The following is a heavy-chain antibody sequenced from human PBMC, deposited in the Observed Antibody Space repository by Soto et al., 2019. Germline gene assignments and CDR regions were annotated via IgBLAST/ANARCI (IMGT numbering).Heavy chain of an antibody. CDR1: GGSISSGDYY. Sequence: PSETLSLTCTVSGGSISSGDYYWSWIRQPPGKGLEWIGYIYYSGSTYYNPSLKSRITISVDTSKNQFSLKLSSVTAADTAVYYCARDKDSSGYCDYWGQGTLVTVSS. J-gene: IGHJ4*02. CDR2: IYYSGST. V-gene: IGHV4-30-4*01. D-gene: IGHD3-22*01. CDR3: ARDKDSSGYCDY.